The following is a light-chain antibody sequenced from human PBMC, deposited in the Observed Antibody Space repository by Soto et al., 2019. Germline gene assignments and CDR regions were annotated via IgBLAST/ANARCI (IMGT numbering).Light chain of an antibody. CDR2: DAS. CDR3: QQRSNWPRGG. Sequence: EIVLTQSPATLSLSPGERATLSFSASQSVSSYLAWYQQKPGQAPRLLIYDASNRATGIPARFSGSGSGTDFTLTISSLEPEDFAVYYCQQRSNWPRGGFGQGTKV. CDR1: QSVSSY. V-gene: IGKV3-11*01. J-gene: IGKJ1*01.